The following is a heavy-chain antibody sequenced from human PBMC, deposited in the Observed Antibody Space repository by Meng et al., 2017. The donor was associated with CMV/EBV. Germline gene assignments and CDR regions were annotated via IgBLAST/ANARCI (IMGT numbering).Heavy chain of an antibody. V-gene: IGHV4-34*01. CDR1: GGSFSGYY. CDR2: INHSGST. J-gene: IGHJ4*02. CDR3: ARASYGRSPFYY. D-gene: IGHD5-18*01. Sequence: GSLRLSCAVHGGSFSGYYWSWIRQPPGKGLEWIGEINHSGSTNYNPSLKSRVTISVDTSKNQFSPKLSSVTAADTAVYYCARASYGRSPFYYWGQGTLVTVSS.